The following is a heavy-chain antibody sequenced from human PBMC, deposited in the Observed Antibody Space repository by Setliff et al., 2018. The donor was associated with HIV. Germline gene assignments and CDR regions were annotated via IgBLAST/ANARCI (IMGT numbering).Heavy chain of an antibody. J-gene: IGHJ3*02. CDR1: GGSIRNYY. CDR3: ARFISGKNGVDI. Sequence: SETLSLTCTVSGGSIRNYYWSWIRQSAGKGLEWIGRVHKSGNTDYNPSLKGRVTMSVDTSKNQFPLRLRSVTAADTAMYYCARFISGKNGVDIWGPGTMVTVSS. CDR2: VHKSGNT. D-gene: IGHD2-8*01. V-gene: IGHV4-4*07.